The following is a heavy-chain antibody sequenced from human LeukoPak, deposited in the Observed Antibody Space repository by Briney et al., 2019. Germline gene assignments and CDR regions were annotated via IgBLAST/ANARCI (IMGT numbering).Heavy chain of an antibody. CDR2: IYTSGST. CDR3: ARVVLGNYYDSSGYYPSHDAFDI. Sequence: PSETLSLTCTVSGGSISSGSYYWSWIRQPAGKGLEWIGRIYTSGSTNYNPSLKSRVTISVDTSKNQFSLKLSSVTAADTAVYYCARVVLGNYYDSSGYYPSHDAFDIWGQGTMVTVSS. CDR1: GGSISSGSYY. D-gene: IGHD3-22*01. V-gene: IGHV4-61*02. J-gene: IGHJ3*02.